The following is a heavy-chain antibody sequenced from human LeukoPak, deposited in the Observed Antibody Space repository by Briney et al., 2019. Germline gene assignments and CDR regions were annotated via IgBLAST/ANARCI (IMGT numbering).Heavy chain of an antibody. CDR3: ERELERRFFGY. J-gene: IGHJ4*02. D-gene: IGHD1-1*01. CDR1: GFTFSSYA. CDR2: ISYDGSNK. Sequence: GGSLRLSCAASGFTFSSYAMHWVRQAPGKGLVWVAVISYDGSNKYYADSVKVRFTISRDNSKNTLYLQMNSLRAEDTAVYYCERELERRFFGYWGQGTLVTVSS. V-gene: IGHV3-30-3*01.